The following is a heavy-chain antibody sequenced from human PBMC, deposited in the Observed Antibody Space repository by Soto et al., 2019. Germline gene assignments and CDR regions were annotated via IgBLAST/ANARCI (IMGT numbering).Heavy chain of an antibody. Sequence: GGSLRLSCAASGFTFSSYSMNWVRQAPGKGLEWVSYISSSSSTIYYADSVKGRFTISRDNAKNSLYLQMNSLRAEDTAVYYCATVETKYYYGSGSFDYWGQGTLVTVSS. CDR2: ISSSSSTI. CDR3: ATVETKYYYGSGSFDY. CDR1: GFTFSSYS. D-gene: IGHD3-10*01. V-gene: IGHV3-48*01. J-gene: IGHJ4*02.